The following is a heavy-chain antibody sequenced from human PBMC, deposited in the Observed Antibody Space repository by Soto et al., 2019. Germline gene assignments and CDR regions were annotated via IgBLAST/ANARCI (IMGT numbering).Heavy chain of an antibody. CDR3: ARLGDYYQAFDY. D-gene: IGHD3-22*01. CDR2: IYYTGTT. J-gene: IGHJ4*01. Sequence: PSETLSLTCTVSGGPISSYYWSWFRQPPGQGLEWVGYIYYTGTTTYNPSLKSRVTVSLDTSKRQFSLKLRSVTAADTALYYCARLGDYYQAFDYWGQGALVTVSS. CDR1: GGPISSYY. V-gene: IGHV4-59*08.